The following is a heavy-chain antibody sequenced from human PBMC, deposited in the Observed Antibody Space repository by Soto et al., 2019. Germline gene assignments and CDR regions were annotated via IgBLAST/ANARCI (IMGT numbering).Heavy chain of an antibody. CDR2: IYYSGST. Sequence: QVQLQEKGPGLVRPSQTLSLTCTVSGGSISSGGYYWSWIRQHPGKGLEWIGYIYYSGSTYYNPSLKSRVTTSVDTSKNQFSLKLSSVTAADTAVYYCPRASYERGPFDYWGQGTLVTVSS. CDR1: GGSISSGGYY. CDR3: PRASYERGPFDY. J-gene: IGHJ4*02. D-gene: IGHD3-3*01. V-gene: IGHV4-31*03.